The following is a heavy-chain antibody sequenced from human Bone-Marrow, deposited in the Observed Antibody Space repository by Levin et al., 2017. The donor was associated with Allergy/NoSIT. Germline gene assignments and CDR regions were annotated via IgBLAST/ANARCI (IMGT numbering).Heavy chain of an antibody. CDR2: VLYDGSNQ. CDR3: ARDKGYSFGHSFDY. J-gene: IGHJ4*02. CDR1: GFTFSSSS. Sequence: GSLRLSCVASGFTFSSSSMHWVRQSPGKGLEWLALVLYDGSNQYYAGSVKGRFTISRDNSKNTVYLHMDSLRADDTAVYYCARDKGYSFGHSFDYWGPGTLVTVSS. D-gene: IGHD5-18*01. V-gene: IGHV3-30-3*01.